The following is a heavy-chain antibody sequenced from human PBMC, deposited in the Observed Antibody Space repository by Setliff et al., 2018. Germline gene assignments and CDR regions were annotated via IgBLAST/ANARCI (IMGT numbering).Heavy chain of an antibody. Sequence: PGGSVRLSCAASGFSFSSYGMHWVRQAPGKGLEWVAFIWYDGSNKYYTDSVKGRFTISRDNSRNTLYLKMKSLRAEDTAVYYCAKNPSYRARSGLPSYLDYWGLGTLVTVSS. CDR1: GFSFSSYG. CDR3: AKNPSYRARSGLPSYLDY. D-gene: IGHD5-12*01. V-gene: IGHV3-30*02. J-gene: IGHJ4*02. CDR2: IWYDGSNK.